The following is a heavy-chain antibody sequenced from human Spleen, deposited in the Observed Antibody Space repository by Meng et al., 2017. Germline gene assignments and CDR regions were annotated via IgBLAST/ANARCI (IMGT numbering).Heavy chain of an antibody. CDR1: GFTFINYA. J-gene: IGHJ4*02. V-gene: IGHV3-66*02. Sequence: GGSLRLSCEASGFTFINYAMHWVRQAPGKGLEWVSVIYSGGSTYYADSVKGRFTISRDNSKNTLYLQMNSLRAEDTAVYYCARENPYYDSSGYYLANWGQGTLVTVSS. D-gene: IGHD3-22*01. CDR3: ARENPYYDSSGYYLAN. CDR2: IYSGGST.